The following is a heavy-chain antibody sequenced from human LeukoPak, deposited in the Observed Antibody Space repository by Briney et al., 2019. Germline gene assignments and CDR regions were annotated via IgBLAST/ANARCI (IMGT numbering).Heavy chain of an antibody. J-gene: IGHJ5*02. D-gene: IGHD6-19*01. CDR3: ARQHSSGLDP. CDR2: IYYTGAT. V-gene: IGHV4-39*01. CDR1: GGPISSSVYH. Sequence: SETLSLTCTFSGGPISSSVYHWGWIRQPPGKGLEWIGIIYYTGATYYSPSLKSRVTISQDTFKNQFSLRLSSVTATDTALYYCARQHSSGLDPWGQGTLVTVSS.